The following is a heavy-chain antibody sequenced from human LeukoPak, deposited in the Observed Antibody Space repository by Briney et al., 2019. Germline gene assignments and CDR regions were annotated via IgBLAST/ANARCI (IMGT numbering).Heavy chain of an antibody. V-gene: IGHV3-23*01. CDR3: AKGDSGSSGEPYYFDY. J-gene: IGHJ4*02. Sequence: PGGSLRLSCAASGFTFSSYAMSWVRQAPGKGLEWVSAISGSGGSTYYADSVKGRFTISRDNSKNTLYLQMNSLRAEDTAVYYCAKGDSGSSGEPYYFDYWGQGTLATVSS. CDR1: GFTFSSYA. CDR2: ISGSGGST. D-gene: IGHD1-26*01.